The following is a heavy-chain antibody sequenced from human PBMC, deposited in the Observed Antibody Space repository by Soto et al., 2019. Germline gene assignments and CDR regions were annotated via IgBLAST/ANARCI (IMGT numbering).Heavy chain of an antibody. Sequence: SGPTLVNPTQTLTLTCTFSGFSLTTDDVGVGWIRQFPGKALDWLAVVYWDDDKRYSPSLKSRLTITKVTSKNQVFLTMSNMDPVDTATYYCAHTRYSISSFDYWGQGTLVTVSS. V-gene: IGHV2-5*02. J-gene: IGHJ4*02. CDR2: VYWDDDK. D-gene: IGHD6-6*01. CDR1: GFSLTTDDVG. CDR3: AHTRYSISSFDY.